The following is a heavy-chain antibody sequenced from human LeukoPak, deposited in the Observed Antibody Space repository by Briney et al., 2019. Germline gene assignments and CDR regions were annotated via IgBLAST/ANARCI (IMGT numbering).Heavy chain of an antibody. Sequence: SETLSLTCTVTGGSISSSSYYWGWIRQPPGKGLEWIGSIYYSGTTYYNPSLESLVTISEDTSKNQFSLMLRSVTAADTAVYFCARQASDYFYYYMDVWGKGTTVTVSS. CDR1: GGSISSSSYY. V-gene: IGHV4-39*01. CDR3: ARQASDYFYYYMDV. CDR2: IYYSGTT. J-gene: IGHJ6*03.